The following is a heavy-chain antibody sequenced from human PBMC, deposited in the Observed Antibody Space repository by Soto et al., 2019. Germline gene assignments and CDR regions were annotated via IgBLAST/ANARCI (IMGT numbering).Heavy chain of an antibody. J-gene: IGHJ4*02. Sequence: GGSLRLSCAASGFTFSSYGMHWVRQAPGKGLEWVAVIWYDGSNKYYADSVKGRFTISRDNSKNTLYLQMNSLRAEDTAVYYCAREAGKWLRREHQYFDYWGQGTLVTVSS. V-gene: IGHV3-33*01. CDR1: GFTFSSYG. D-gene: IGHD5-12*01. CDR3: AREAGKWLRREHQYFDY. CDR2: IWYDGSNK.